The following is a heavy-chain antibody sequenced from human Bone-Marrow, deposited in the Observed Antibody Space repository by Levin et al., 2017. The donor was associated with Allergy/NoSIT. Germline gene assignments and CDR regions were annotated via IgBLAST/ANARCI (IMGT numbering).Heavy chain of an antibody. CDR3: AVSVEAPAIPTFDY. CDR1: GHSFTGHY. J-gene: IGHJ4*02. CDR2: IDPNTGAT. V-gene: IGHV1-2*02. D-gene: IGHD2-2*01. Sequence: GASVKVSCKASGHSFTGHYIHWMRQAPGQRLEWMGRIDPNTGATDYAQRFRDRVTMTRDTSVRTVYMELSSLRSDDTALFYCAVSVEAPAIPTFDYWGPGTLLPVSA.